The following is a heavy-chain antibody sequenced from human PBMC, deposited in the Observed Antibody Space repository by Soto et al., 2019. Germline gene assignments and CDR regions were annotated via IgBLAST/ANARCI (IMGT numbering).Heavy chain of an antibody. CDR1: GFTFSSYW. D-gene: IGHD1-1*01. J-gene: IGHJ6*02. CDR3: ARDLRGIHNPTTHERLYDYYGMDV. Sequence: EVQLVESGGGLVQPGGSLRLSCAASGFTFSSYWMSWVRQAPGKGLEWVANIKQDGSEKYYVDSMKGRFTISRDNAKNSLYLQMNSLRAEDKAVYYCARDLRGIHNPTTHERLYDYYGMDVWGQGTTVTVSS. V-gene: IGHV3-7*05. CDR2: IKQDGSEK.